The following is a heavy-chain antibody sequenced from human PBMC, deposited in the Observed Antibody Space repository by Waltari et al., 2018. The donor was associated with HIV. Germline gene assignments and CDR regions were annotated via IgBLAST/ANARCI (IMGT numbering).Heavy chain of an antibody. CDR2: VDHTGAT. V-gene: IGHV4-34*02. Sequence: QVELQQWGAGLLKPSEILSLKCAVYGGSFSGHSGRWIRQPPGKGLELIGNVDHTGATKYNPSLRGRVTMSVDMSKNQFSLQLRSLTAADSAVYFCARGLYYIDFWGKGTPVTVTS. CDR1: GGSFSGHS. CDR3: ARGLYYIDF. D-gene: IGHD3-10*01. J-gene: IGHJ6*04.